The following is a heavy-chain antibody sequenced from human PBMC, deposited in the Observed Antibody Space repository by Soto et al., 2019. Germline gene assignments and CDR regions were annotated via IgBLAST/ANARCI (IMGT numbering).Heavy chain of an antibody. CDR1: GDSIRSGGYY. CDR2: IYYSGST. V-gene: IGHV4-31*03. CDR3: AREICCSTSCYWYYFDY. Sequence: QVQLQESGPGLVKPSQTLSLTCTVSGDSIRSGGYYWTWIRQYPGKGLEWIGYIYYSGSTYYNPSLKSRVTISVVTSKNQFSLKLTSVTAADTAVYYCAREICCSTSCYWYYFDYWGQRTLVTVSS. D-gene: IGHD2-2*01. J-gene: IGHJ4*02.